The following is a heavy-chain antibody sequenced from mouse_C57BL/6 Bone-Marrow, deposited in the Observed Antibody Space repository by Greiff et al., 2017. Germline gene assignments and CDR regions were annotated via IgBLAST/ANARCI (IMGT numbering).Heavy chain of an antibody. J-gene: IGHJ3*01. CDR3: ARHEDYGSSFFAY. CDR2: ISNLAYSI. D-gene: IGHD1-1*01. V-gene: IGHV5-15*01. CDR1: GFTFSDYG. Sequence: EVMLVESGGGLVQPGGSLKLSCAASGFTFSDYGMAWVRQAPRTGPEWVAFISNLAYSIYYADPVTGRFTISRENAKNTLCLEMSSLRSEDTAMYYCARHEDYGSSFFAYWGQGTLVTVSA.